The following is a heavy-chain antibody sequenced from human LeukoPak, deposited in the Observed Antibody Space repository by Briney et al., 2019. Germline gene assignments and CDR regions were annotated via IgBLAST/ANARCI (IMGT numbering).Heavy chain of an antibody. V-gene: IGHV3-74*01. D-gene: IGHD1-26*01. CDR1: GFTFSNYW. CDR3: ARAVGITSGGY. J-gene: IGHJ4*02. CDR2: INSDGRST. Sequence: GGSLRLSCAASGFTFSNYWMHWVRQVPGKGLVWVSAINSDGRSTSYADSVKGRFTISRDNAKNTLYLQMNSLRAEDTAVYYCARAVGITSGGYWGQGTLVTVSS.